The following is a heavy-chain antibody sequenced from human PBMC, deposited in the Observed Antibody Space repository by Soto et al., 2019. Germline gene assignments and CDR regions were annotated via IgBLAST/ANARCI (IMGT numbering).Heavy chain of an antibody. J-gene: IGHJ6*03. V-gene: IGHV4-59*08. D-gene: IGHD3-16*01. CDR3: ARGPYYDLIWNYYYMDV. CDR2: MYYSGST. Sequence: QVQLQASGPGLVKPSETLSLSCSVSGGSISGHYWSWVRQTPGKGLEWIGYMYYSGSTNYNPSLKSRVTISVDTSKNHFSLRLTYVTAADTAVYYCARGPYYDLIWNYYYMDVWGKGTTVTVSS. CDR1: GGSISGHY.